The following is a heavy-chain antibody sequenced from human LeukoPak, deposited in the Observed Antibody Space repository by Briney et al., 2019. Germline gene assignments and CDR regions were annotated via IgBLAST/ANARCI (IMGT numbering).Heavy chain of an antibody. CDR3: VRRRGLRPDAFDI. CDR1: GGSISSSSYY. V-gene: IGHV4-39*01. Sequence: SETLSLTCTVSGGSISSSSYYWGWIRQPPGKGLEWIGSIYYSGSTYYNPSLKSRVTISVDTSKNQFSLKLSSVTAADTAVYYCVRRRGLRPDAFDIWGQGTMVTVSS. CDR2: IYYSGST. J-gene: IGHJ3*02. D-gene: IGHD4-17*01.